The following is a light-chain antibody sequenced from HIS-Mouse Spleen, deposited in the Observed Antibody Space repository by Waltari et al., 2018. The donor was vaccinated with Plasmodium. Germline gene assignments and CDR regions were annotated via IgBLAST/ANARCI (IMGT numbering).Light chain of an antibody. CDR1: ALPKKY. CDR2: EDS. Sequence: SYELTQPPSVSVSPGQTARITCSGDALPKKYAYWYQQKSGQAHVLVIYEDSKRPSGIPERFSGYSSGTMATLTISGAQVEDEADYYCYSTDSSGNHRVFGGGTKLTVL. V-gene: IGLV3-10*01. J-gene: IGLJ3*02. CDR3: YSTDSSGNHRV.